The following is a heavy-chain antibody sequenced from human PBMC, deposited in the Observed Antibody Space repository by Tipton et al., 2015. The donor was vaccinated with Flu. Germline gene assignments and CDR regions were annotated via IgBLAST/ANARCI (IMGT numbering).Heavy chain of an antibody. CDR1: GGSMSRHY. Sequence: GLVKPSGTLSLTCTVSGGSMSRHYWSWLRQPSGKGLEWIGHVFFNGSSTDYHPSLKSRVTISVDTSKTQFSLRLTSVTAADTAVYYCARVSPRRVTAIVVVMLPEGYFDYWGQGTQVIVSP. J-gene: IGHJ4*02. D-gene: IGHD3-22*01. CDR2: VFFNGSST. V-gene: IGHV4-59*11. CDR3: ARVSPRRVTAIVVVMLPEGYFDY.